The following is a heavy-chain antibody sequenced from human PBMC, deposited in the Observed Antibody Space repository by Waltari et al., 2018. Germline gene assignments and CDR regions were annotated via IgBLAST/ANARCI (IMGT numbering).Heavy chain of an antibody. CDR1: GFTFSPFW. J-gene: IGHJ5*02. Sequence: EVQLVESGGDLVQPGGALRLSCAASGFTFSPFWVHWVRQVPGKGLVWVSRIKSDASATSYADSVKGRFTISRDNAKNTVYLQMNSLRAEDTAVYHCASDVHSGRYGWFDPWGQGTLVTVSS. CDR2: IKSDASAT. D-gene: IGHD1-26*01. V-gene: IGHV3-74*01. CDR3: ASDVHSGRYGWFDP.